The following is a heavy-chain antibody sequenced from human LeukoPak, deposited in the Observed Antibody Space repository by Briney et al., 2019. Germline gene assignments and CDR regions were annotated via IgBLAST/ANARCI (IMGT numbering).Heavy chain of an antibody. J-gene: IGHJ6*03. CDR1: GGSISSSSYY. Sequence: SETLSLTCTVSGGSISSSSYYWGWIRQPPGKGLEWIGSIYYSGSTYYNPSLKSRVTISVDTSKNQFSQKLSSVTAADTAVYYWARVLVDITIFVLAYYYYMDVWGKGTTVTVSS. V-gene: IGHV4-39*07. CDR2: IYYSGST. D-gene: IGHD3-3*01. CDR3: ARVLVDITIFVLAYYYYMDV.